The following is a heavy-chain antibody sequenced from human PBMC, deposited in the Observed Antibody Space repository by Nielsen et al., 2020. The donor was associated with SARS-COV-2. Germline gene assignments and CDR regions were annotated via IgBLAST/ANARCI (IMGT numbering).Heavy chain of an antibody. J-gene: IGHJ4*02. CDR2: ISGSGGTR. V-gene: IGHV3-23*01. D-gene: IGHD3-10*01. Sequence: GGSLRLSCAASGFTFSNYAMSWVRQAPGKGLEWVSGISGSGGTRDYADSVKGRFTISRDNSKNTLYLQMNSLRVEDTAVYYCVGRRTPRGVYSFEYWGQGTLVTVSS. CDR3: VGRRTPRGVYSFEY. CDR1: GFTFSNYA.